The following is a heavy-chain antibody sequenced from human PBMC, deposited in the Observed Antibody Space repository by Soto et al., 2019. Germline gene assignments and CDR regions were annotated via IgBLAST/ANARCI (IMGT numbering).Heavy chain of an antibody. CDR1: GGSISSGGYY. J-gene: IGHJ6*02. CDR3: ARDGGSYSSSWYRGEYYYYGMDV. V-gene: IGHV4-31*03. Sequence: KTSETLSLTCTVSGGSISSGGYYWSWIRQHPGKGLEWIGYIYYSGSTYYNPSLKSRVTISVDTSKNQFSLKLSSVTAADTAVYYCARDGGSYSSSWYRGEYYYYGMDVWGQGTTVTVSS. CDR2: IYYSGST. D-gene: IGHD6-13*01.